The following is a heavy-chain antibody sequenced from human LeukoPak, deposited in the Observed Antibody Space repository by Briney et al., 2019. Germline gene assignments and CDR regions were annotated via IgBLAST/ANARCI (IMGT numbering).Heavy chain of an antibody. CDR1: GFTFSSYA. Sequence: PGGSLRLSCAASGFTFSSYAMPWVRQAPGKGLEYVSAISSNGGSTYYANSVKGRFTISRDNSKNTLYLQMGSLRAEDMAVYYCARDRQDCSGGSCFLLDYWGQGTLVTVSS. D-gene: IGHD2-15*01. V-gene: IGHV3-64*01. CDR3: ARDRQDCSGGSCFLLDY. CDR2: ISSNGGST. J-gene: IGHJ4*02.